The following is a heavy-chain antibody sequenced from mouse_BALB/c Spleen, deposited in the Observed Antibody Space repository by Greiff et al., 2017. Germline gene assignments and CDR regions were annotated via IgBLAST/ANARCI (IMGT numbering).Heavy chain of an antibody. CDR3: ARFHYYGQGYAMDY. CDR2: IWGDGST. CDR1: GFSLTGYG. V-gene: IGHV2-6-7*01. Sequence: VMLVESGPGLVAPSQSLSITCTVSGFSLTGYGVNWVRQPPGKGLEWLGMIWGDGSTDYNSALKSRLSISKDNSKSQVFLKMNSLQTDDTARYYCARFHYYGQGYAMDYWGQGTSVTVSS. D-gene: IGHD1-2*01. J-gene: IGHJ4*01.